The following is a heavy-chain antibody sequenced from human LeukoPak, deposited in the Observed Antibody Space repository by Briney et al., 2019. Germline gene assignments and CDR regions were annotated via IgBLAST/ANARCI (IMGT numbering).Heavy chain of an antibody. CDR3: ARVGIISEPTATFYFDY. D-gene: IGHD1-1*01. V-gene: IGHV4-31*03. CDR2: IFYTGST. CDR1: GGSISSGDYY. Sequence: SQTLSLTCTVSGGSISSGDYYWSWIRQHPGKGLEWIGYIFYTGSTYYNPSLNSRINISVVTSKNQFSLQLSSVTAADTAVYYCARVGIISEPTATFYFDYWGQGTLVTVSS. J-gene: IGHJ4*02.